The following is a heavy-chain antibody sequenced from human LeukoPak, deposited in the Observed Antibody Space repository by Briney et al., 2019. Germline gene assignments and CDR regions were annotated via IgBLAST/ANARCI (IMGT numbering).Heavy chain of an antibody. D-gene: IGHD3-10*01. Sequence: GGSLRLSCAASGFTVSSNYMSWVRQAPGKGLEWVSVIYSGGSTYYADSVKGRFTISRDNSKNTLYLQMNSLRAEDTAVYYCAKATPYYGSGAHPSYYYYYYMDVWGKGTTVTVSS. CDR3: AKATPYYGSGAHPSYYYYYYMDV. V-gene: IGHV3-53*01. J-gene: IGHJ6*03. CDR1: GFTVSSNY. CDR2: IYSGGST.